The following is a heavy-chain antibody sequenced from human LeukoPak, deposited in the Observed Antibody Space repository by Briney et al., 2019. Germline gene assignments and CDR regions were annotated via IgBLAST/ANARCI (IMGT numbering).Heavy chain of an antibody. CDR1: GFTFSNYD. J-gene: IGHJ5*02. CDR3: AVVTSSSIS. V-gene: IGHV3-13*01. Sequence: GSLRLSCAASGFTFSNYDMHWVRQATGKGLEWASAIGSAGDIYYLGSVKGRFTISRENAKNSLYLQMNSLRPGDTALYYCAVVTSSSISWGQGTQVTVSS. D-gene: IGHD2-21*02. CDR2: IGSAGDI.